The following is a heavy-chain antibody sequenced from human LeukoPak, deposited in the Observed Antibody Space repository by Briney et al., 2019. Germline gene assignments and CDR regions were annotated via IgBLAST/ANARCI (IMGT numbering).Heavy chain of an antibody. D-gene: IGHD6-19*01. CDR1: GAGDSISTYY. CDR2: IHTSGST. Sequence: SETLSLTCTVSGAGDSISTYYWSWIRQSAGKRLEWIGRIHTSGSTNYNPSLKSRVTMSVDTSKTQFSLKVSSVTAADTGVYYCARAPEFSSGWLLDCWGQGSLVTVSS. V-gene: IGHV4-4*07. J-gene: IGHJ4*02. CDR3: ARAPEFSSGWLLDC.